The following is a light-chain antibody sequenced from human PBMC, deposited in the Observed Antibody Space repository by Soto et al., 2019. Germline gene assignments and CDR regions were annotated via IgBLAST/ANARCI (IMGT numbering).Light chain of an antibody. CDR1: STDVGNYNY. CDR2: DVS. V-gene: IGLV2-14*03. J-gene: IGLJ1*01. Sequence: QSSLNHAASGYGSALQSIAISCTGTSTDVGNYNYVSWYQQHPGRAPQLMIYDVSNRPSGVSDRFSGSKSGNTASLTISGLQPEDEADYYCNSYTTSSTYVFGTGTKVTV. CDR3: NSYTTSSTYV.